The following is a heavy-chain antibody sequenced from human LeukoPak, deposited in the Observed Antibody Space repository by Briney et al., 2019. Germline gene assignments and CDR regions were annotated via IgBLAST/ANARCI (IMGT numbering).Heavy chain of an antibody. CDR1: GYTFTDYY. Sequence: ASVKVPCKVSGYTFTDYYMHWVQQAPGKGLEWMGLVDPEDGETIYAEKFQGRVTITADTSTDTAHMELSSLRSEDTAVYYCATDSLNLWELLGYWGQGTLVTVSS. V-gene: IGHV1-69-2*01. CDR2: VDPEDGET. CDR3: ATDSLNLWELLGY. D-gene: IGHD1-26*01. J-gene: IGHJ4*02.